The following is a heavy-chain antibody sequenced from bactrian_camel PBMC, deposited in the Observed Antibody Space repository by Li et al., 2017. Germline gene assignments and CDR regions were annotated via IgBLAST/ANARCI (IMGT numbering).Heavy chain of an antibody. CDR2: IGSAAT. D-gene: IGHD1*01. J-gene: IGHJ4*01. Sequence: VQLVESGGGLVQPGGSLRLSCAASGFNFRDSAMSWFRRAPGEALEWVSSIGSAATFYADSVQGRFTIDRDDSANTVYLQMNNLKTEDTAMYYCAKGRPLDKAWLPRSQGTQVTVS. V-gene: IGHV3S10*01. CDR1: GFNFRDSA.